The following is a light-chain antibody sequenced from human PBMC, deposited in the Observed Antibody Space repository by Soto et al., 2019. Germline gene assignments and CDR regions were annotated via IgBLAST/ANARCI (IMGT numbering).Light chain of an antibody. V-gene: IGLV2-11*01. J-gene: IGLJ3*02. Sequence: QSALTQPRSVSESPGQSVTISCTGTSSDVGAYDYVSWYQLHPGKVPKLMIYDVNKRPSGVPDRFSGSKSGKTAFLTISGLRAEDEADYYCFSFAGSYEVFGGGTKLTVL. CDR1: SSDVGAYDY. CDR3: FSFAGSYEV. CDR2: DVN.